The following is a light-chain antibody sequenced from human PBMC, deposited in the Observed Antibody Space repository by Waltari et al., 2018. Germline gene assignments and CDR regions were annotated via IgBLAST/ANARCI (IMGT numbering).Light chain of an antibody. CDR2: WAS. CDR1: QSVLNRDTKKSY. V-gene: IGKV4-1*01. Sequence: DIVMTQSPDSLAVSLGERATITCRSSQSVLNRDTKKSYLAWYQQKSGQTPKLLIYWASTRESGVPDRFSGSGSGTDFTLTITSLQAEDVAVYYCQQYYSTVTFGGGTKGEIK. J-gene: IGKJ4*01. CDR3: QQYYSTVT.